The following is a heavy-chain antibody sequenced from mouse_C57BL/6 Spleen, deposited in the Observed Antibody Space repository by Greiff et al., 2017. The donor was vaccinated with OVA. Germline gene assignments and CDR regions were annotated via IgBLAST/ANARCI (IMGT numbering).Heavy chain of an antibody. J-gene: IGHJ2*01. CDR3: ARSGLLRYFDY. CDR1: GYSFTGYY. D-gene: IGHD1-1*01. V-gene: IGHV1-42*01. Sequence: EVKLVESGPELVKPGASVKISCKASGYSFTGYYMNWVKQSPEKSLEWIGEINPSTGGTTYNQKFKAKATLTVDKSSSTAYMQLKSLTSEDSAVYYCARSGLLRYFDYWGQGTTLTVSS. CDR2: INPSTGGT.